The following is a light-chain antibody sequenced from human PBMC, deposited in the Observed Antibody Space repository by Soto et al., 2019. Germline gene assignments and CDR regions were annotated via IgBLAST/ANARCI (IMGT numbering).Light chain of an antibody. V-gene: IGKV3-20*01. CDR2: GAS. CDR3: QQYGSSPKT. CDR1: QSISSSF. Sequence: EIVLTQSPGTLSLSPGEIVALSCSTSQSISSSFLAWYQQKPGQAPRLLIYGASSRATGIPDRFSGSGSGTDFTLTISRLEPEDFAVYYCQQYGSSPKTFGQGTKVDI. J-gene: IGKJ1*01.